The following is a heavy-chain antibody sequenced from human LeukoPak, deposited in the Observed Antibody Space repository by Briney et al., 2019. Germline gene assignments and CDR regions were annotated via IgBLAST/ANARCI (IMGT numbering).Heavy chain of an antibody. Sequence: GGSLRLSCAASGFTFTSYSMNWVRQAPGKGLEWVSTISGGGGSTYYADSVKGRFTISRDNSKNTLYVQMNSLRDEDTAVYCAKDQRWESPHYLDSWGQGTLVTVSS. V-gene: IGHV3-23*01. CDR3: AKDQRWESPHYLDS. CDR2: ISGGGGST. J-gene: IGHJ4*02. D-gene: IGHD1-26*01. CDR1: GFTFTSYS.